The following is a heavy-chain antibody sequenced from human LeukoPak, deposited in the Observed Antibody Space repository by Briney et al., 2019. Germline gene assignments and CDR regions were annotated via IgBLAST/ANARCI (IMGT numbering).Heavy chain of an antibody. V-gene: IGHV2-5*02. J-gene: IGHJ4*02. Sequence: SGPTLVNPTQTLTLTCTFSGFSLSTSGVGVDWIRQPPGKALEWLALIYWDDDKRYSPSLKSRLTITKDTSKNQVVLTMTNMDPVDTATYYCAHRPGGYRSGFRGNVFDYWGQGTLVTVSS. D-gene: IGHD5-18*01. CDR2: IYWDDDK. CDR3: AHRPGGYRSGFRGNVFDY. CDR1: GFSLSTSGVG.